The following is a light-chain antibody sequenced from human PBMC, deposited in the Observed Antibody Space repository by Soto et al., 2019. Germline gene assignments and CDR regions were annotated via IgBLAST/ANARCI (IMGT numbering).Light chain of an antibody. CDR3: SSYTSSTALDVV. J-gene: IGLJ2*01. CDR1: SSDVGGHNY. Sequence: QSALTQPASVSGSPGQSITISCTGTSSDVGGHNYVSWYQQHPGTAPKLMIYEVTNRPSGVSNRFPGSKSGNTASLTISGLQAEDEADYYCSSYTSSTALDVVFGGGTKVTVL. CDR2: EVT. V-gene: IGLV2-14*01.